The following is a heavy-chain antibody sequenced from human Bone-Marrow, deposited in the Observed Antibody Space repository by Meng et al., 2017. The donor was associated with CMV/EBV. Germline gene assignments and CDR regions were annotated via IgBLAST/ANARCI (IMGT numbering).Heavy chain of an antibody. V-gene: IGHV3-7*01. CDR1: GFTFSTYW. CDR2: INQAGNER. D-gene: IGHD3-10*01. J-gene: IGHJ4*02. CDR3: VVRDYHTDN. Sequence: GESLKISCAASGFTFSTYWMTWVRQAPGKGLEWVANINQAGNERYYVDSVRGRFTISRDNAKNSLYLQMNSLRAEDTAMYYCVVRDYHTDNWGQGRLVTVSS.